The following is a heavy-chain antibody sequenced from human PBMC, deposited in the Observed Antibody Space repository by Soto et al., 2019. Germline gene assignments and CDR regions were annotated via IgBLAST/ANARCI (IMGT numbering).Heavy chain of an antibody. J-gene: IGHJ6*02. Sequence: EVQLVESGGGLVQPGGSLRLSCTVSGFTFGDFWMTWVRQAPGKGLEWVANMNQNGGEIYYADSVRGRFVISRDNAKNSLFLQMNSLRDEDTALYYCASQRISYAMDVWGQWTTVTVSS. V-gene: IGHV3-7*05. CDR3: ASQRISYAMDV. CDR2: MNQNGGEI. D-gene: IGHD1-1*01. CDR1: GFTFGDFW.